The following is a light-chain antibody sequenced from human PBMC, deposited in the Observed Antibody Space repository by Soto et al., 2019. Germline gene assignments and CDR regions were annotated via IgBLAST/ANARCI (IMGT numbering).Light chain of an antibody. CDR1: SSDVGGYNY. V-gene: IGLV2-14*01. CDR2: EVS. CDR3: SSYTKSTNYV. J-gene: IGLJ1*01. Sequence: QSVLTQPASVSGSPGQSITISCTGTSSDVGGYNYVSWHQLHPGKAPKLMVYEVSNRPSGVSNRYSGSKSGNTASLTISGLQAEDEADYYCSSYTKSTNYVFGNGTKVTV.